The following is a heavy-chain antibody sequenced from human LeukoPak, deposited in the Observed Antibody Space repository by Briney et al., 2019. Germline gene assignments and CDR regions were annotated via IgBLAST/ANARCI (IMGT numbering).Heavy chain of an antibody. V-gene: IGHV3-48*03. D-gene: IGHD4-23*01. CDR1: GFTFSSYE. CDR2: ISSSGSTI. CDR3: APQPVVLYYFDY. J-gene: IGHJ4*02. Sequence: PGGSLRLSCAASGFTFSSYEMNWVSQAPGKGLEWVSSISSSGSTIYYADSVKGRFTISRDNSKNTLYLQMNSLRADDTAVYYCAPQPVVLYYFDYWGQGTLVTVSS.